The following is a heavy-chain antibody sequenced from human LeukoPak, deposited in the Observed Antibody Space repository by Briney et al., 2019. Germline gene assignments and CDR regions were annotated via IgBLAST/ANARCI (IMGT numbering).Heavy chain of an antibody. CDR1: GYTFSSYD. D-gene: IGHD3-10*01. CDR3: ARAVLWFGGRGYDY. J-gene: IGHJ4*02. Sequence: GASVKVSCKASGYTFSSYDVNWVRQATGQGLEWMGWMNPKNGDTGYALKFQGRVTMSRNTPISTAYMELGSLRSEDTAVYYCARAVLWFGGRGYDYWGQGTLVTVSS. CDR2: MNPKNGDT. V-gene: IGHV1-8*01.